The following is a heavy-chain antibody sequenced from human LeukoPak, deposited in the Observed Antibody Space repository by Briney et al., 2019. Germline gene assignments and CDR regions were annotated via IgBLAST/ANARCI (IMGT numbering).Heavy chain of an antibody. CDR2: IYYSGST. V-gene: IGHV4-59*08. CDR3: ASHSRWGNWFDP. CDR1: GGSISGYY. J-gene: IGHJ5*02. Sequence: SETLSLTCTVSGGSISGYYWSWIRQPPGKGLEWIGYIYYSGSTNYNPSLKSRVTISVDTSKNQFSLKLSSVTAADTAVYYCASHSRWGNWFDPWGQGTLVTVSS. D-gene: IGHD2-2*01.